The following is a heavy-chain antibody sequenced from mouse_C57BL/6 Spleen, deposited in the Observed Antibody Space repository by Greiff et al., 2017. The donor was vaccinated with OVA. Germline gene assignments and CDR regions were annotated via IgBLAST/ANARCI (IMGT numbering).Heavy chain of an antibody. CDR1: GYTFTSYW. CDR2: IDPSDSYT. D-gene: IGHD4-1*01. J-gene: IGHJ2*01. CDR3: ARKDGNWPFDY. V-gene: IGHV1-69*01. Sequence: VQLQQPGAELVMPGASVKLSCKASGYTFTSYWMHWVKQRPGQGLEWIGEIDPSDSYTNYNQKFKGKSTLTVDKSSSTAYMQLSSLTSEDSAVYYCARKDGNWPFDYWGQGTTLTVSS.